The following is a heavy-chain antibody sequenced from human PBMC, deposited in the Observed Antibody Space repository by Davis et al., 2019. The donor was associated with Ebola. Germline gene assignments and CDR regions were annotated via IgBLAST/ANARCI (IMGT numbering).Heavy chain of an antibody. J-gene: IGHJ6*02. Sequence: VSVKVSCKTSGYTFTDYAMHWVRQAPGQRLEWMGWINAGNGNTKYSEKFQGRVTITSDTSASTAYMELSSLRSEDTAVFYCARIILGRDFYGMDVWGQGTTVTVSS. CDR1: GYTFTDYA. D-gene: IGHD3-10*01. V-gene: IGHV1-3*01. CDR2: INAGNGNT. CDR3: ARIILGRDFYGMDV.